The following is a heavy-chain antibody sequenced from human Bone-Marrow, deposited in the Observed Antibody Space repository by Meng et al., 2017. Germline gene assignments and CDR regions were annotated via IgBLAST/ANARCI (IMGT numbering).Heavy chain of an antibody. D-gene: IGHD2-15*01. J-gene: IGHJ6*02. Sequence: GESLKISCAASGFTFSSYEMNGVRQAPGKGLEWVSYISSSGSTIYYADSVKGRFTISRDNAKNSLYLQMNSLRAEDTAVYYCATSHCSGGSCFPGDYYYYGMDVWGQGTTVTVSS. CDR2: ISSSGSTI. CDR1: GFTFSSYE. V-gene: IGHV3-48*03. CDR3: ATSHCSGGSCFPGDYYYYGMDV.